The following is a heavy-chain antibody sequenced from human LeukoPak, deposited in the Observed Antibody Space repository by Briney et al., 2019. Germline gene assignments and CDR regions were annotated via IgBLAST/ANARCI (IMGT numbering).Heavy chain of an antibody. CDR1: GFTVSSNY. V-gene: IGHV3-66*01. J-gene: IGHJ4*02. CDR3: ARDFLGIDSSGYYPHGYFDY. Sequence: PGGSLRLSCAASGFTVSSNYMSWVRQAPGEGLEWVSVIYSGGSTYYADSVKGRFTISRDNSKNTLYLQMNSLRAEDTAVYYCARDFLGIDSSGYYPHGYFDYWGQGTLVTVSS. D-gene: IGHD3-22*01. CDR2: IYSGGST.